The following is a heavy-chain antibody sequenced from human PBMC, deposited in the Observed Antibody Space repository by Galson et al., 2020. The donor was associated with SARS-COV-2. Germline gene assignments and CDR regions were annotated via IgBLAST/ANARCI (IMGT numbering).Heavy chain of an antibody. CDR2: IWYDGSKK. CDR3: AREAEVTAAGNSLDY. Sequence: QLGESLKISCAASGFTFSSYGMHWVRQAPGKGLEWVAVIWYDGSKKYYADSVEGRFTISRDNSKNTLYLQVDNLGAEDTAFYYCAREAEVTAAGNSLDYWGRGTLVTVSS. J-gene: IGHJ4*02. D-gene: IGHD6-13*01. V-gene: IGHV3-33*01. CDR1: GFTFSSYG.